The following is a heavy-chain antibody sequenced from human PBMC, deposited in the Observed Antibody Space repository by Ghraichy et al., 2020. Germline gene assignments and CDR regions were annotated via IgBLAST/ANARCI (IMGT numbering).Heavy chain of an antibody. CDR2: IYHSGST. Sequence: SETLSLTCTVSGYSISSGYYWGWIRQPPGKGLEWIGSIYHSGSTYYNPSLKSRVTISVDTSKNQFSLKLSSVTAADTAVYYCASLTGDLAAAFDIWGQGTMVTVSS. CDR3: ASLTGDLAAAFDI. V-gene: IGHV4-38-2*02. D-gene: IGHD7-27*01. J-gene: IGHJ3*02. CDR1: GYSISSGYY.